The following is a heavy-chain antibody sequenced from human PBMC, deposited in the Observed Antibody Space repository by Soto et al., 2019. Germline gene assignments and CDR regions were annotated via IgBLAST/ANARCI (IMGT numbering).Heavy chain of an antibody. CDR2: IWYDGSNK. D-gene: IGHD3-10*01. Sequence: GGSLRLSCAASGFTFSSYGMHWVRQAPGKGLEWVAVIWYDGSNKYYADSVKGRFTISRDNSKNTLYLQMNSLRAEDTAVYYCARDISRYGSGSYLVYYYYGMDVWGQGTLVTVSS. CDR1: GFTFSSYG. J-gene: IGHJ6*02. V-gene: IGHV3-33*01. CDR3: ARDISRYGSGSYLVYYYYGMDV.